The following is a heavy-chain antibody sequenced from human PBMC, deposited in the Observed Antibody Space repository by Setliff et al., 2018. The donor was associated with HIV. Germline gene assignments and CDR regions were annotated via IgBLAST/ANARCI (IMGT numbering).Heavy chain of an antibody. CDR3: ARGLGRGSGTYYNPPGY. V-gene: IGHV4-34*01. Sequence: SETLSLTCAFHGGSFSEYYWMWIRQSPGEGLEWIGEINHSGNTNYNPSLKSRVTISGDTSKNQFSWNLTSVTAADTVVYFCARGLGRGSGTYYNPPGYWGTGTLVTVSS. CDR1: GGSFSEYY. CDR2: INHSGNT. J-gene: IGHJ4*02. D-gene: IGHD3-10*01.